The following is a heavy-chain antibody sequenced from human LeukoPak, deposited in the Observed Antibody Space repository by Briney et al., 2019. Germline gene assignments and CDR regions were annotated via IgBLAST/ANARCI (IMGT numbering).Heavy chain of an antibody. CDR2: IYVTGST. CDR1: GGSISSYD. D-gene: IGHD4-23*01. J-gene: IGHJ4*02. Sequence: PSETLSLTCAVSGGSISSYDWSWIRQPAGKGLEWIGRIYVTGSTNYNPPLKSRVTMSTEKSKKQCSLKSRSVTAADTAVYYCATYGGNSPDYWGQGTLVTVSS. V-gene: IGHV4-4*07. CDR3: ATYGGNSPDY.